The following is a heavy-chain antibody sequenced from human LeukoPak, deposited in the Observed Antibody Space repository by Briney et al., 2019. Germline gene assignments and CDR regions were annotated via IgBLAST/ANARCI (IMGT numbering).Heavy chain of an antibody. CDR2: ISSSSNYI. J-gene: IGHJ4*02. D-gene: IGHD3-10*01. Sequence: GSLRLSCAASGFSFSSYSMKWVRQAPGKGLEWVSSISSSSNYIYYADSVKGRFTISRDNAKNSLNSLRAEDTAVYHCAREWELLPWYWGQGTLVTVSS. V-gene: IGHV3-21*01. CDR3: AREWELLPWY. CDR1: GFSFSSYS.